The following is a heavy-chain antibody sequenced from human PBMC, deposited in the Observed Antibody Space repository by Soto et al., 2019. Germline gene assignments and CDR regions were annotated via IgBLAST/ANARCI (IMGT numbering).Heavy chain of an antibody. CDR1: GFTFSSYA. D-gene: IGHD3-10*01. Sequence: EVQLLESGGGLVQPGGSLRLSCAASGFTFSSYAMSWVRQAPGKGLEWVSAISGSGGSTYYADSVKGRFTISRDNSKNTLYLQMNSLRAEDTAAYYCAKDTSGSNYYFDYWGQGTLVTVSS. V-gene: IGHV3-23*01. CDR3: AKDTSGSNYYFDY. CDR2: ISGSGGST. J-gene: IGHJ4*02.